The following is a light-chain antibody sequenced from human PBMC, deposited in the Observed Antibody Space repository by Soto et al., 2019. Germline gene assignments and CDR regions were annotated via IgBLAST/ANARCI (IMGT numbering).Light chain of an antibody. V-gene: IGKV4-1*01. CDR1: QSVLYSGNNKNY. Sequence: DIVMTQSPDSLGVSLGERATINCKSSQSVLYSGNNKNYLAWYQQKTGQPPKLLIYGASTRESGVPDRFSGSGSGTDFTLTISSLQAEDVAVYYCQQYYTTPLTFGGGTKVEIK. J-gene: IGKJ4*01. CDR2: GAS. CDR3: QQYYTTPLT.